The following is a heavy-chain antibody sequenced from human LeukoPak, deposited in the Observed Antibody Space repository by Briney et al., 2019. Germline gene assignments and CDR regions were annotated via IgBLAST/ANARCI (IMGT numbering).Heavy chain of an antibody. CDR2: IKSKTDGGTT. J-gene: IGHJ4*02. D-gene: IGHD2-15*01. V-gene: IGHV3-15*01. Sequence: GGSLRLSCAASGFTFSNVWMSWVRQAPGKGLEWVGRIKSKTDGGTTDYAAPVKGRFTISRDESKNTLYLQMNSLKTDDTAVHYCTTDTIQGYLDDYWGQGTLVTVSS. CDR1: GFTFSNVW. CDR3: TTDTIQGYLDDY.